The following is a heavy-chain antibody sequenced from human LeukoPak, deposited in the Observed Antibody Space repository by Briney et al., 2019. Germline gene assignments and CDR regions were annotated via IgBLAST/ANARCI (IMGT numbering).Heavy chain of an antibody. Sequence: GASLQIYCQGSGSTFTTQWIGWVRQLPGKGLERMGIIYPADSDSRYSPSFQGQVTISADKSNSTAYLQWSSLKASDTAMYYCARRYGGYFDYWGQGTLVTVSS. CDR2: IYPADSDS. J-gene: IGHJ4*02. V-gene: IGHV5-51*01. CDR3: ARRYGGYFDY. CDR1: GSTFTTQW. D-gene: IGHD3-10*01.